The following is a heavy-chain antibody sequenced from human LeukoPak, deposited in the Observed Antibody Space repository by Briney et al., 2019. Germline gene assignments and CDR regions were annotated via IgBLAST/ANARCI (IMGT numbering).Heavy chain of an antibody. CDR1: GGSISSGSYY. Sequence: SQTLSLTCTVSGGSISSGSYYWSWIRQPAGKGLEWIGRIYTSGSTNYNPSLKSRVTMSVDTSKNQFSLKLSSVTAADTAVYYCAGCVGAPTCYYYYYMDVWGKGTTVTVSS. V-gene: IGHV4-61*02. CDR3: AGCVGAPTCYYYYYMDV. D-gene: IGHD4/OR15-4a*01. J-gene: IGHJ6*03. CDR2: IYTSGST.